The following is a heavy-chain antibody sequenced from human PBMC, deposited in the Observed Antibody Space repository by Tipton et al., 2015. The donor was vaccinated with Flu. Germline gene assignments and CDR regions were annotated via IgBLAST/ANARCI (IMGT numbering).Heavy chain of an antibody. V-gene: IGHV4-39*07. D-gene: IGHD4-17*01. J-gene: IGHJ2*01. CDR3: GAVTPGHWYFDL. CDR2: VSSSGGA. Sequence: TLSLTCSVSGGSIESVSYYWTWIRQSPGKGLEWIGSVSSSGGAYNNPFLNSRVSISVDTSKNQFSLSLHYVTAADTAVHYCGAVTPGHWYFDLWGRGTLVTVSS. CDR1: GGSIESVSYY.